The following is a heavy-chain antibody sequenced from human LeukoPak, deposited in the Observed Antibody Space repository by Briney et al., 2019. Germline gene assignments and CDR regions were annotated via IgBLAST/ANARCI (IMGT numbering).Heavy chain of an antibody. J-gene: IGHJ4*02. CDR2: ISGSGNDI. CDR3: ARAGNYRFDY. Sequence: LSLTCAVYGGSFSGYYWSWIRQPPGKGLEWIAYISGSGNDIFYSESVNGRFTISRDNAKNTLYLQMNSLRAEDTAVYYCARAGNYRFDYWGQGTLVTVSS. D-gene: IGHD5-24*01. V-gene: IGHV3-11*04. CDR1: GGSFSGYY.